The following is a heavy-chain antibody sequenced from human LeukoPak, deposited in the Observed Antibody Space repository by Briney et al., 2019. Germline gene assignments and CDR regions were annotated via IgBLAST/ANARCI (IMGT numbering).Heavy chain of an antibody. J-gene: IGHJ4*02. CDR1: GGSFSGYY. V-gene: IGHV4-34*01. CDR3: ARGRMLPYFDY. Sequence: SETLSLTCAVYGGSFSGYYWSWIRQPPGKGLEWIGEINHSGSTNYNPSLKSRVTISVDTSKNQSSLKLSSVTAADTAVYYCARGRMLPYFDYWGQGTLVTVSS. D-gene: IGHD1-14*01. CDR2: INHSGST.